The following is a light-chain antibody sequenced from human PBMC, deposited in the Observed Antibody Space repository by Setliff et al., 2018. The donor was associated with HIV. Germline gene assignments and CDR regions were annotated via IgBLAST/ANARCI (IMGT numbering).Light chain of an antibody. V-gene: IGLV2-14*01. J-gene: IGLJ1*01. CDR2: DVT. CDR1: SSDIGTYDL. CDR3: CSHAGSTFYI. Sequence: QSVLAQPASVSGSPGQSITVSCTGTSSDIGTYDLVSWYQHHPGKAPKLLIYDVTNRPSGVSNRFSASKSGNTASLTISGLQPEDEADYFCCSHAGSTFYIFGTGTKVTVL.